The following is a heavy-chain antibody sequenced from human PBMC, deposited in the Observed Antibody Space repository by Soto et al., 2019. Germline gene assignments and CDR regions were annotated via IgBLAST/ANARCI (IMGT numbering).Heavy chain of an antibody. CDR2: ISGAGGST. Sequence: EVQLLESGGGLVQPGGSLRLFCAASGFTFSSYAMSWVRQAPGKGLEWVSSISGAGGSTYYADSVKGRFTISRDNAKNSLYLQMNSLRADDTAVYFCAGWGGHDYNYWGQGILVTVSS. CDR3: AGWGGHDYNY. D-gene: IGHD3-16*01. V-gene: IGHV3-23*01. CDR1: GFTFSSYA. J-gene: IGHJ4*02.